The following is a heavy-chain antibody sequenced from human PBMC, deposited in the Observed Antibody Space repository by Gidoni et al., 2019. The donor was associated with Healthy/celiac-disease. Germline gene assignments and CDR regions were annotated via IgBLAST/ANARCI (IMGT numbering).Heavy chain of an antibody. CDR1: GGTLRSYA. D-gene: IGHD6-13*01. CDR3: ARSWYSSQPGYFDY. Sequence: QVQLVQSGAEVKKPGSSVKVSCKASGGTLRSYALSWVLQAPGQGLEWMGGIIPIFGTANYAQKFQGRVTITADKSTNTAYMELSSLRSEDTAVYYCARSWYSSQPGYFDYWGQGTLVTVSS. V-gene: IGHV1-69*06. J-gene: IGHJ4*02. CDR2: IIPIFGTA.